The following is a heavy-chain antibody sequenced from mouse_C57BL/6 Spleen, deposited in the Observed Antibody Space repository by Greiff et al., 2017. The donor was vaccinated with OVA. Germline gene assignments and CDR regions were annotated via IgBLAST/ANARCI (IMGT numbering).Heavy chain of an antibody. D-gene: IGHD2-3*01. J-gene: IGHJ1*03. CDR2: IYPGSGST. V-gene: IGHV1-55*01. CDR3: ARNDYWYFDV. CDR1: GYTFTSYW. Sequence: QVQLQQSGAELVKPGASVKMSCKASGYTFTSYWITWVKQRPGQGLEWIGDIYPGSGSTNYNEKFKSKATLTVDTSSSTAYMQLSSLTSEDSAVYYCARNDYWYFDVWGTGTTVTVSS.